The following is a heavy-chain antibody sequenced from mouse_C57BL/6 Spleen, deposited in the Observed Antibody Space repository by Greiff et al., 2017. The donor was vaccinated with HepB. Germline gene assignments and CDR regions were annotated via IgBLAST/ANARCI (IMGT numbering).Heavy chain of an antibody. Sequence: VKLMESGAELVKPGASVKISCKASGYAFSSYWMNWVKQRPGKGLEWIGQIYPGDGDTNYNGKFKGKATLTADKSSSTAYMQLSSLTSEDSAVYFCARWYYGSSPNYFDYWGQGTTLTVSS. CDR2: IYPGDGDT. J-gene: IGHJ2*01. V-gene: IGHV1-80*01. CDR1: GYAFSSYW. D-gene: IGHD1-1*01. CDR3: ARWYYGSSPNYFDY.